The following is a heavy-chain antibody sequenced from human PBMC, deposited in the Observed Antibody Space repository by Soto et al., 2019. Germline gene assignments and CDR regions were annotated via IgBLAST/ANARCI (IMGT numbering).Heavy chain of an antibody. CDR3: SGGVRH. V-gene: IGHV4-31*03. Sequence: QVQLQESGPGLVKPSQTLSLTCTVSGGSISSGGYYWSWIRQHPGKGLEWIGSIYYSGSTYYNPSLKSRVTLQVDASKNQSSRKRSAVTATDTAVYYCSGGVRHWGQGNLVTVSS. D-gene: IGHD3-16*01. CDR1: GGSISSGGYY. CDR2: IYYSGST. J-gene: IGHJ4*02.